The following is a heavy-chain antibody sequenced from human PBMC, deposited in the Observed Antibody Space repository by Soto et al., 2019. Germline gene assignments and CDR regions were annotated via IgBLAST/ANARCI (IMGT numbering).Heavy chain of an antibody. CDR2: IKQEGTEK. V-gene: IGHV3-7*03. Sequence: EVQLVESGGRLVQPGGSLRLSCAASGFTFSNYWMSWVRQTPGKGLEWVANIKQEGTEKYYVDSMMGRITISRDNAENSLLLQINSLRVEDTAVYYCGREGLFYDFWSGYTHYFDFWGQGTLVTVSS. D-gene: IGHD3-3*01. CDR3: GREGLFYDFWSGYTHYFDF. CDR1: GFTFSNYW. J-gene: IGHJ4*02.